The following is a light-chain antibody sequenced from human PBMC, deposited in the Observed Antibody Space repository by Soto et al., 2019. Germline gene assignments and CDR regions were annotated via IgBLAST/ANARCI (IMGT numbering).Light chain of an antibody. CDR1: QRVERNC. J-gene: IGKJ3*01. Sequence: EIVLTQSPGTLSLSPGARATLFCRASQRVERNCISWFQQKPGQTPRLLVYAASDRATGVPDRFSGGGSGTDFSLIISRLEPEDSAVYYCQQYGIAPLTFGPGTRV. CDR3: QQYGIAPLT. V-gene: IGKV3-20*01. CDR2: AAS.